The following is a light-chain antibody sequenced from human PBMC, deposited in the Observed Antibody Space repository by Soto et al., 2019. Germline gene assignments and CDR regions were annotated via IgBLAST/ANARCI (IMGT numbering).Light chain of an antibody. CDR2: GAS. V-gene: IGKV3-15*01. CDR3: QQRSNWPLT. J-gene: IGKJ4*01. CDR1: ESVTSS. Sequence: EVVITQSPSTLSVSPGDRATLSCRASESVTSSLAWYQQKPGQPPRLLIFGASTRATGIPARFSGGGSGTEFTLIISSLQSEDFAVYYCQQRSNWPLTFGGGTKVDIK.